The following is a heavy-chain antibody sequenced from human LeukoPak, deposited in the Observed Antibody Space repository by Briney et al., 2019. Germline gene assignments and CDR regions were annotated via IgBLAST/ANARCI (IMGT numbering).Heavy chain of an antibody. CDR2: ISSSSSYI. CDR1: GFTFSSYS. D-gene: IGHD3-9*01. V-gene: IGHV3-21*01. Sequence: GGSLRLSCAASGFTFSSYSMNWVRQAPGKGLEWVSSISSSSSYIYYADSVKGRFTISRDNAKNSLYLQMNSLRAEDTAVYYCARDMGYYDILTGYPYYYYMDVWGKGTTVTVSS. J-gene: IGHJ6*03. CDR3: ARDMGYYDILTGYPYYYYMDV.